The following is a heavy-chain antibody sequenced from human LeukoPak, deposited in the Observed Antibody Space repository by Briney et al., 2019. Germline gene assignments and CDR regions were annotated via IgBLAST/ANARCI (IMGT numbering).Heavy chain of an antibody. CDR1: GGSISSYY. J-gene: IGHJ4*02. D-gene: IGHD6-6*01. CDR2: IHYSGST. CDR3: AREGSSSPFDY. Sequence: SETLSLTCTVSGGSISSYYWSWIRQPPRKGLEWIGYIHYSGSTSYNPSLKSRVTISVDTSKDQFSLKLTSVTSADTAVYYCAREGSSSPFDYWGQGTLVTVSS. V-gene: IGHV4-59*01.